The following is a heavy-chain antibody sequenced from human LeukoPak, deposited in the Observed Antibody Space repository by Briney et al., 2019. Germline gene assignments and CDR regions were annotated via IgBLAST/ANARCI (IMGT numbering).Heavy chain of an antibody. D-gene: IGHD4-11*01. V-gene: IGHV3-7*01. CDR2: IKQDGSEK. Sequence: PGGSLRLSCAASGFTFSNYWMSWVRQAPGKGLEWVAKIKQDGSEKYYVDSVKGRFTISRDNAENSLYLQMNSLRAEDTAVYYCARDKGTVTPRGYYYYMDVWGKGTTVTVSS. J-gene: IGHJ6*03. CDR1: GFTFSNYW. CDR3: ARDKGTVTPRGYYYYMDV.